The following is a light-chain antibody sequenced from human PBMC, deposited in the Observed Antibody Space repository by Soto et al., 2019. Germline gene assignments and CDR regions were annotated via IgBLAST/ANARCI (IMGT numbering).Light chain of an antibody. CDR2: DAS. J-gene: IGKJ1*01. Sequence: EIVMTQSPATLSVSPGERATLSCRASQSVSNNLAWYQHKPGQAPRLLIYDASTRATGIPARFSGSGSGTEFTLTISSLQSEDFAVYYCQQYNSWVTFGQGTKV. V-gene: IGKV3-15*01. CDR3: QQYNSWVT. CDR1: QSVSNN.